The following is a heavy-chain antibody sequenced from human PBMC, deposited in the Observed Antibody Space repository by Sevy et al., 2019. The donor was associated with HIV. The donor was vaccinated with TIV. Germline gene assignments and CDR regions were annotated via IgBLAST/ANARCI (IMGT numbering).Heavy chain of an antibody. D-gene: IGHD1-26*01. J-gene: IGHJ4*02. CDR3: VRAIQLATSY. Sequence: GGSLRLSCEASAINIRDYWMNWVRQAPGKGLEWVANINPDGSKIYYADSVKGRFPISRDSAKNSVFLQMTSLRAEDTAVYYCVRAIQLATSYWGQGMLVTVSS. CDR1: AINIRDYW. CDR2: INPDGSKI. V-gene: IGHV3-7*02.